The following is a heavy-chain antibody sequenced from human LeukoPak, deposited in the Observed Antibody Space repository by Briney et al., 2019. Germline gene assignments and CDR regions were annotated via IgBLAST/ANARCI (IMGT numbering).Heavy chain of an antibody. V-gene: IGHV3-30*18. CDR1: GFTFSSYG. J-gene: IGHJ5*02. CDR3: AKDSYYDSSGYYSPMGWFDP. CDR2: ISYDGSNK. D-gene: IGHD3-22*01. Sequence: GRSLRLSCAASGFTFSSYGMHWVRQAPGKGLEWVAVISYDGSNKYYADSVKGRFTISRDNSKNTLYLQMNSLRAEDTAVYYCAKDSYYDSSGYYSPMGWFDPWGQGTLVTVSS.